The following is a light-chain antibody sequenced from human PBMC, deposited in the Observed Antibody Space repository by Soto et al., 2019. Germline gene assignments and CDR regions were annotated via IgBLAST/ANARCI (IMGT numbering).Light chain of an antibody. CDR2: KAS. CDR1: QSISSW. J-gene: IGKJ2*01. CDR3: QQYNSYSPYT. Sequence: DIQMTQSPCTLSASVGDRVTITCRASQSISSWLAWDQQKPGKAPKLLIYKASSLESGVPSRFSGSGSGTEFTLTISSLQPDDFATYYCQQYNSYSPYTFGQGTKLEI. V-gene: IGKV1-5*03.